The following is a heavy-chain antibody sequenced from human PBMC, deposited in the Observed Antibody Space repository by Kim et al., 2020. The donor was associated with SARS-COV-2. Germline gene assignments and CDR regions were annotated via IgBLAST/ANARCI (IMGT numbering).Heavy chain of an antibody. Sequence: SETLSLTCAVYGGSFSGYYWSWIRQPPGKGLEWIGEINHSGSTNYNPSLKSRVTISVDTSKNQFSLKLSSVTAADTAVYYCARGKVSVYYYGSGRGWGGMDVWGQGTTVTVSS. J-gene: IGHJ6*02. CDR1: GGSFSGYY. CDR3: ARGKVSVYYYGSGRGWGGMDV. V-gene: IGHV4-34*01. CDR2: INHSGST. D-gene: IGHD3-10*01.